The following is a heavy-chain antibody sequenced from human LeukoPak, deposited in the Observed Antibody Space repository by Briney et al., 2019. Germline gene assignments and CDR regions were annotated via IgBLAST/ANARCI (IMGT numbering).Heavy chain of an antibody. CDR3: AGTLSDYYYFDY. Sequence: GGSLKISCQGSGYIFTSYWISGVRQLPGKGLEVMGRIDPSDSYTNYSPSFQGHVTISVDKSISTAYLQWSSLKASDTAMYYCAGTLSDYYYFDYWGQGTLVTVSS. CDR2: IDPSDSYT. V-gene: IGHV5-10-1*01. D-gene: IGHD4-17*01. J-gene: IGHJ4*02. CDR1: GYIFTSYW.